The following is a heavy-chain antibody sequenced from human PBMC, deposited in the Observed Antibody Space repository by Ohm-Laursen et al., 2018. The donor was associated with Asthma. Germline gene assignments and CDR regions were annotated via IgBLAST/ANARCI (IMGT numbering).Heavy chain of an antibody. CDR1: GYTFSRYS. J-gene: IGHJ6*02. D-gene: IGHD3-22*01. Sequence: SLRLSCAASGYTFSRYSIHWVRQIPGKGLEWVASISTASTFIYYADSVRGRFTTSRDNARNSVYLQMNSLRAEDTAVYYCARDLYYYDSSGYYYYGMDVWGQGTTVTVSS. V-gene: IGHV3-21*01. CDR2: ISTASTFI. CDR3: ARDLYYYDSSGYYYYGMDV.